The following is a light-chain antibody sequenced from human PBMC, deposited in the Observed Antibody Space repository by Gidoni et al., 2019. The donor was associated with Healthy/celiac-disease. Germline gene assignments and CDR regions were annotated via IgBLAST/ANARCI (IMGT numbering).Light chain of an antibody. V-gene: IGKV3-11*02. CDR2: DAS. Sequence: ELVLTQSPATLALAPGERATLSCRASQSVSSYLAWYQHKPGQAPRLLIYDASNRATGIPARFSGSGGGGDFSLTISSLEPEDFAVYYCQQRSNWPPLTFGGGTKVEIK. CDR1: QSVSSY. J-gene: IGKJ4*01. CDR3: QQRSNWPPLT.